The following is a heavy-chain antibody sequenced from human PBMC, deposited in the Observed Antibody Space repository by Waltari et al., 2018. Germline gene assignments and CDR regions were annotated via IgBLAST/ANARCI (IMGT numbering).Heavy chain of an antibody. J-gene: IGHJ5*02. CDR3: ARDSIYYSRRGWFDP. CDR1: GGSFSGYY. CDR2: INHSGST. D-gene: IGHD3-10*01. V-gene: IGHV4-34*01. Sequence: QVQLQQWGAGLLKPSETLSLTCAVYGGSFSGYYWSWIRQPPGKGLEWVGEINHSGSTNSNPSLKSRVTISVDTSKNQFSLKLSSVTAADTAVYYCARDSIYYSRRGWFDPWGQGTLVTVSS.